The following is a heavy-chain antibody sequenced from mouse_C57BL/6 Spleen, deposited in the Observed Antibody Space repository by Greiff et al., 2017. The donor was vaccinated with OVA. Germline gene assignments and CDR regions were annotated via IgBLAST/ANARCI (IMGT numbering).Heavy chain of an antibody. J-gene: IGHJ3*01. V-gene: IGHV1-55*01. CDR1: GYTFTSYW. Sequence: VQLQQPGAELVKPGASVKMSCKASGYTFTSYWITWVKQRPGQGLEWIGDIYPGSGSTNYNEKFKSKATLTVDTSSSTAYMQLSSLTSEDSAVYYCAISRDGYPAWFAYWGQGTLVTVSA. CDR2: IYPGSGST. CDR3: AISRDGYPAWFAY. D-gene: IGHD2-3*01.